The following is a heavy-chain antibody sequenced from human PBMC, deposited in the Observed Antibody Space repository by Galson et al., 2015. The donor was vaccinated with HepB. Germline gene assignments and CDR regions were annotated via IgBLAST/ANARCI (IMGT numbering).Heavy chain of an antibody. CDR2: VAPSDSYT. CDR1: GYRFTSYR. V-gene: IGHV5-10-1*01. Sequence: QSGAEVTKPGESLRISCKGSGYRFTSYRISWVRQMPGKGLEWMGRVAPSDSYTNYSPSFQGHVTISADKSISTAYLQWSSLKASDTAMYYCAMEGPIVATISWGHWGQGTLVTVSS. CDR3: AMEGPIVATISWGH. J-gene: IGHJ4*02. D-gene: IGHD5-12*01.